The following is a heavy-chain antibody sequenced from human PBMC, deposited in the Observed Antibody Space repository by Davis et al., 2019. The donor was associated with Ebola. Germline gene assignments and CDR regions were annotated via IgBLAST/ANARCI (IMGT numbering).Heavy chain of an antibody. D-gene: IGHD3-3*01. Sequence: AASVKVSCKASGGTFSSYAISWVRQAPGQGLEWMGRIIPILGIANYAQKFQGRVTITADKSTSTAYMELSSLRSEDTAVYYCARDPSGDFWSGYQNWFDPWGQGTLVTVSS. CDR2: IIPILGIA. CDR3: ARDPSGDFWSGYQNWFDP. J-gene: IGHJ5*02. CDR1: GGTFSSYA. V-gene: IGHV1-69*04.